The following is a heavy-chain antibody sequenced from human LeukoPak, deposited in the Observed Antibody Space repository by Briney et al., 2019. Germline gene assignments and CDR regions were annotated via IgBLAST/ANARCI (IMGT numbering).Heavy chain of an antibody. CDR2: IKQDGSEK. J-gene: IGHJ6*02. D-gene: IGHD4-17*01. V-gene: IGHV3-7*01. CDR1: GFTFSSYR. Sequence: PGGSLRLSCAASGFTFSSYRMSWVRQAPGQGLEWVANIKQDGSEKSYVDSVKGRFTISRDNAKNSLYLQMNSLRAEDTAAYYCARDFTGGFYSQIYGDYGRDEQAYYYGMDVWGQGTTVTVSS. CDR3: ARDFTGGFYSQIYGDYGRDEQAYYYGMDV.